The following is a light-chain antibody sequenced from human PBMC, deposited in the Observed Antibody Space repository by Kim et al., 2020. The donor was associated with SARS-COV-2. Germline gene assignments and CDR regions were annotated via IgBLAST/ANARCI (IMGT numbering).Light chain of an antibody. CDR3: QQYNSYKLT. J-gene: IGKJ4*01. CDR2: DAS. CDR1: QSISSW. V-gene: IGKV1-5*01. Sequence: ASVGDRVTITCRASQSISSWLAWYQQKPGKAPKLLIYDASSLESGVPSRFSGSGSGTEFTLTISSLQPDDFATYYCQQYNSYKLTFGGGTKVEIK.